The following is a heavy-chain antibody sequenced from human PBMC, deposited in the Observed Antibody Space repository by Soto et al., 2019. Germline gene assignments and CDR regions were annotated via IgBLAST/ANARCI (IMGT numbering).Heavy chain of an antibody. CDR1: GYTFTSYD. V-gene: IGHV1-8*01. Sequence: QVKLVQSGAEVKKPGASVKVSCKASGYTFTSYDINWVRQATGQGLEWMGWMNPNSGNTGYAQKFQGRVTMTRNTSISTAYMELSSLRSEDTAVYYCAAGGDDPPNDAFDIWGQGTMVTVSS. D-gene: IGHD2-21*02. CDR3: AAGGDDPPNDAFDI. J-gene: IGHJ3*02. CDR2: MNPNSGNT.